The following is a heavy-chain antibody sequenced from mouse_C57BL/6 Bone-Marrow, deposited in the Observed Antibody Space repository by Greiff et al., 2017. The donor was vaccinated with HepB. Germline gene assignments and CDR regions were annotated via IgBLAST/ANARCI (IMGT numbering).Heavy chain of an antibody. CDR1: GYTFTDYY. Sequence: QVQLQQSGPELVKPGASVKISCKASGYTFTDYYINWVKQRPGQGLEWIGWIYPESGNTKYNEKFKGKATLTVDTSSSTAYMQLSILTSEDSAVYFCARRTSLRGSSVYAMDYWGQGTSVTVSS. D-gene: IGHD1-1*01. CDR3: ARRTSLRGSSVYAMDY. J-gene: IGHJ4*01. V-gene: IGHV1-84*01. CDR2: IYPESGNT.